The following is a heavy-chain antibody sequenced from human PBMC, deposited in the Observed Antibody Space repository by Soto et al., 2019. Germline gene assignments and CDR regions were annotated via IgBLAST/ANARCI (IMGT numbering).Heavy chain of an antibody. D-gene: IGHD1-26*01. V-gene: IGHV1-3*01. CDR1: GYTFTSYA. CDR3: ASGRGSYSNITPVDY. J-gene: IGHJ4*02. Sequence: SVKVSCKASGYTFTSYAMHWVRQAPGQRLEWMGWINAGNGNTNYAQKFQGRVTMTRDTSISTAYMELSRLRSDDTAVYYCASGRGSYSNITPVDYWGQGTLVTVSS. CDR2: INAGNGNT.